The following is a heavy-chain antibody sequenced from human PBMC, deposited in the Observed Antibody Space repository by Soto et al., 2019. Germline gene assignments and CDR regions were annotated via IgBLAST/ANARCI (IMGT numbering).Heavy chain of an antibody. J-gene: IGHJ6*02. CDR3: AREMYCTNGVCYPNGMDV. CDR1: GFRFSDYS. CDR2: IKQDGSEK. Sequence: GGSLRLSCAASGFRFSDYSMNWVRQAPGRGLEWVANIKQDGSEKYYVDSVKGRFTISRDNAKNSLYLQMNSLRAEDTAVYYCAREMYCTNGVCYPNGMDVWGQGTTVTVS. V-gene: IGHV3-7*03. D-gene: IGHD2-8*01.